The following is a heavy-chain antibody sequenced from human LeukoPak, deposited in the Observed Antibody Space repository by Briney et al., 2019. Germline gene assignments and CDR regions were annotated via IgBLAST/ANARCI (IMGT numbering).Heavy chain of an antibody. CDR2: INSNSGGT. CDR1: GYSFTGYY. V-gene: IGHV1-2*02. CDR3: ATTTLVGATSSP. J-gene: IGHJ5*02. Sequence: GSVRVSCMASGYSFTGYYIHWVRQALGQGLEWMGWINSNSGGTYYAQTFQGRVTMTRDTSISTPYIELSRLRSDDTAVYYCATTTLVGATSSPWGQGTLVTVSS. D-gene: IGHD1-26*01.